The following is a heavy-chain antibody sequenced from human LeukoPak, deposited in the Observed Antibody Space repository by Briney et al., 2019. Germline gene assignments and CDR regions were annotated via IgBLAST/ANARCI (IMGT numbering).Heavy chain of an antibody. CDR3: AKGRWGLTINNFDI. CDR1: GFTFSSYA. Sequence: PGGSLRLSCEASGFTFSSYAMGWVRQAPGKGLEWVSVTSESGGSTHYADSVKGRFTIYRGNSKNTLYLQMNSLGGEDTAVYYCAKGRWGLTINNFDIWGQGRMVTVSS. CDR2: TSESGGST. V-gene: IGHV3-23*01. J-gene: IGHJ3*02. D-gene: IGHD3-9*01.